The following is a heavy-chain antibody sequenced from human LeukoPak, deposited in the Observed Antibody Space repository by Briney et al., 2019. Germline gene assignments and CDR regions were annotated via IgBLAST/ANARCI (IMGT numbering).Heavy chain of an antibody. CDR1: GFTFSSYA. CDR3: AKPGAYGSGSCTEN. J-gene: IGHJ4*02. D-gene: IGHD3-10*01. Sequence: GGSLRFSCAASGFTFSSYAMSWVRQAPGKGLKWGSAISGSGGSTYYADSVKGRFTITRDNSKNTLYLQMNSLRAEDTAVYYCAKPGAYGSGSCTENWGQGTLVTVSS. V-gene: IGHV3-23*01. CDR2: ISGSGGST.